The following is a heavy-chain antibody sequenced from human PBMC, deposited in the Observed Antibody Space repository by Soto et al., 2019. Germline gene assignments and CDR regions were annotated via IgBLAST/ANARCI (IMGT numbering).Heavy chain of an antibody. D-gene: IGHD3-22*01. J-gene: IGHJ3*02. CDR1: TGSSRRGTHH. CDR2: IYYIGST. Sequence: SQTRPVTTSGSTGSSRRGTHHCCWLLLQQKKGLEWIGSIYYIGSTYYNPALKSRVTISVDTSKNQFSLKLRSVTAADTAVYYCARTWPPMIVVLTKRMRAFDIWGQGTMVT. V-gene: IGHV4-39*01. CDR3: ARTWPPMIVVLTKRMRAFDI.